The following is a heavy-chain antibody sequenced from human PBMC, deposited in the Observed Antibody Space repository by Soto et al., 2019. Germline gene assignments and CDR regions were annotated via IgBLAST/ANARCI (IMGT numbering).Heavy chain of an antibody. CDR2: IIPIFGTA. CDR3: GRDGEYYDSSGYST. J-gene: IGHJ5*02. Sequence: QVQLVQSGAEVKKPGSSVKVSCKASGGTFSSYAISWVRQAPGQGLEWMGGIIPIFGTANYAQKFQGRVTITADESTSTGYMELSRLRSEDTAVYYCGRDGEYYDSSGYSTWGQGTLVTVSS. CDR1: GGTFSSYA. V-gene: IGHV1-69*01. D-gene: IGHD3-22*01.